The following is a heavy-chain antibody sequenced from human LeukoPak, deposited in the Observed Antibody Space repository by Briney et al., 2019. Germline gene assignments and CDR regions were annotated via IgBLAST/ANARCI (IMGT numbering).Heavy chain of an antibody. D-gene: IGHD3-22*01. CDR2: ISSSSSYI. CDR3: ARDLGMYYYDSSGHRGGAFDI. J-gene: IGHJ3*02. Sequence: GGSLRLSCAASGFTFSSYSMNWVRQAPGKGLEWVSSISSSSSYIYYADSVKGRFTISRDNAKNSLYLQMNSLRAEDTAVYYCARDLGMYYYDSSGHRGGAFDIWGQGTMVTVSS. CDR1: GFTFSSYS. V-gene: IGHV3-21*01.